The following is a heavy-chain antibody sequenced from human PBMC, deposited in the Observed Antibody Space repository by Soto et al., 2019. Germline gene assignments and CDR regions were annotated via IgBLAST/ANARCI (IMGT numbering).Heavy chain of an antibody. CDR2: ISAYNGNT. D-gene: IGHD2-2*01. V-gene: IGHV1-18*01. CDR1: GYTFTSYG. J-gene: IGHJ4*02. CDR3: ARVVDCISTSCYHFDY. Sequence: QVQLVQSGAEVKKPGASVKVSFKASGYTFTSYGISWVRQAPGQGLEWMGWISAYNGNTNYAQKLQGRVTMTTDTYKSTAYMELRSLRSDDTAVYYCARVVDCISTSCYHFDYWGQGTLVTVSS.